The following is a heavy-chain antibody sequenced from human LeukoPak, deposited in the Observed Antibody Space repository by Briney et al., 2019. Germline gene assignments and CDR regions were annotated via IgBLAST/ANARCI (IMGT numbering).Heavy chain of an antibody. D-gene: IGHD2-8*02. J-gene: IGHJ5*02. CDR1: GFTFDDYA. CDR2: IRGNSGSI. CDR3: AKETGGRFDP. V-gene: IGHV3-9*01. Sequence: SLRLSCAASGFTFDDYAMHWVRQAPGKGLGWVSGIRGNSGSIGYADSVKGRFTISRDNAKNSLYLQMNSLRAEDTALYYCAKETGGRFDPWGQGTLVTVSS.